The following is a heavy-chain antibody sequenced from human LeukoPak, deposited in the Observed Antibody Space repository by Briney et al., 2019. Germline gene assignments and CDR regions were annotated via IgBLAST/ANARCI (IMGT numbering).Heavy chain of an antibody. CDR2: ISANGGET. CDR1: GCTLSIDA. Sequence: GGSQTLFCAPSGCTLSIDATDWVRQAPGKGLEWVSSISANGGETHYADSVKGRFTISRDNFKNTLYLQINNPRVEDTAVYYCAKLYYYFTLDYWGQGTLVTVSS. D-gene: IGHD3-10*01. CDR3: AKLYYYFTLDY. J-gene: IGHJ4*02. V-gene: IGHV3-23*01.